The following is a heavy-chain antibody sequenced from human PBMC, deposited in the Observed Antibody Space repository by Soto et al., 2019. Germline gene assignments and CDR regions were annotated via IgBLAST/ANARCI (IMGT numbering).Heavy chain of an antibody. J-gene: IGHJ4*02. D-gene: IGHD7-27*01. CDR1: GGSISTVDYW. Sequence: QVQLQESGPGLVKPSQTLSLTCTVSGGSISTVDYWWSWIRQSPDMGLEWIGHIYDGGRTYNNPSLERRVTMSVDTATSPLSLTLSSVSAADTAVYYCARGPSGDKVDSWGQGTLVTVSS. CDR2: IYDGGRT. CDR3: ARGPSGDKVDS. V-gene: IGHV4-30-4*01.